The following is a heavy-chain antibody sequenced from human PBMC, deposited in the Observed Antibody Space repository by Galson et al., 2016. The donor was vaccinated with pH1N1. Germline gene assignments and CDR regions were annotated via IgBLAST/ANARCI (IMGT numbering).Heavy chain of an antibody. J-gene: IGHJ2*01. V-gene: IGHV3-73*01. D-gene: IGHD4-17*01. CDR3: ARDHVYGDYFERFFDL. CDR2: KADSYAT. Sequence: KADSYATAYAASVEGRFTISRDDSKNTLYLQMNSLRAEDTALYYCARDHVYGDYFERFFDLWGRGTPVTVSS.